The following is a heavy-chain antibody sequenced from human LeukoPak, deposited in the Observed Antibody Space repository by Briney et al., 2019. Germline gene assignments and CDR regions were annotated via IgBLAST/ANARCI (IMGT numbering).Heavy chain of an antibody. CDR3: ARVGYYGSGSYPNWFDP. D-gene: IGHD3-10*01. CDR2: IYYSGST. J-gene: IGHJ5*02. CDR1: GGSISSYY. Sequence: PSETLSLTCTVSGGSISSYYWSWIRQPAGKGLEWIGYIYYSGSTNYNPSLKSRVTISVDTSKNQFSLKLSSVTAADTAVYYCARVGYYGSGSYPNWFDPWGQGTLVTVSS. V-gene: IGHV4-59*01.